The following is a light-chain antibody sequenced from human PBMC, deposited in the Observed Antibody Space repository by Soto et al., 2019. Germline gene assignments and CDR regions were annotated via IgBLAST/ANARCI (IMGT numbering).Light chain of an antibody. J-gene: IGKJ4*01. CDR1: QTVNSY. Sequence: EIVMTQSPATLSVSPGERATLSCRASQTVNSYLAWYQQKPGQAPRLLIYGASTRATGIPGRFSGSGSGTEFTLTMIGLQSEDVAVYYCQQHNAWPLTFGGGTKVEI. V-gene: IGKV3-15*01. CDR3: QQHNAWPLT. CDR2: GAS.